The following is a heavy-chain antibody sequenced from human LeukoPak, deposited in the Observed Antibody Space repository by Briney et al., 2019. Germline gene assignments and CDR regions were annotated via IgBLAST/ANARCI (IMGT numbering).Heavy chain of an antibody. V-gene: IGHV1-18*01. CDR1: GYIFTSYG. CDR2: ISAYTGNT. Sequence: ASVKVSCKTCGYIFTSYGVTWVRQAPGQGLEWMGWISAYTGNTKYAQKLQGRVTMTTDTSTSTAYMELRSLRSDDAAVYYCARDPTYYYDGRGLGGVDYWGQGTLVTVS. CDR3: ARDPTYYYDGRGLGGVDY. J-gene: IGHJ4*02. D-gene: IGHD3-22*01.